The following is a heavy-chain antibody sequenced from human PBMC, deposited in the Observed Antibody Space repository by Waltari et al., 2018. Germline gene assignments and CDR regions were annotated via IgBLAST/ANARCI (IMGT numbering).Heavy chain of an antibody. CDR1: GGSISSGGHY. CDR3: ARDRGGYGEVDI. Sequence: VQLQESGPGLVKPSETLSLTCTVSGGSISSGGHYWSWIRQHPGKGLEWIGYIYYSGSTYYNPSLQSLVTISVDTSQNQFSLKLTSVTAADTAVYYCARDRGGYGEVDIWGQGTMVTVSS. V-gene: IGHV4-31*01. D-gene: IGHD5-12*01. J-gene: IGHJ3*02. CDR2: IYYSGST.